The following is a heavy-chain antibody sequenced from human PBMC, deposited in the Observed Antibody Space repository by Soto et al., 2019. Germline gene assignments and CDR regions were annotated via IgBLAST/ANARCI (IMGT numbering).Heavy chain of an antibody. CDR1: GGSVSSGSYY. D-gene: IGHD3-3*01. J-gene: IGHJ4*02. CDR2: IYYSRST. CDR3: ARAFRGEWFADY. Sequence: QVQLQESGPGLVKPSETLSLTCTVSGGSVSSGSYYWSWIRQPPGKGLGWIGYIYYSRSTNYNPALKRRVAISVDTSKNQFSLKLSSVTAADTAVYYCARAFRGEWFADYWGQGTLVTVSS. V-gene: IGHV4-61*01.